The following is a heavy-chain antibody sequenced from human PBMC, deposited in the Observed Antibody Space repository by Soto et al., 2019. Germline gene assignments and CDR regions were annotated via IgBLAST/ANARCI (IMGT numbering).Heavy chain of an antibody. CDR1: GYTFTSYG. J-gene: IGHJ6*02. V-gene: IGHV1-18*01. D-gene: IGHD5-18*01. CDR3: ARDAGYSYGYENSYYYYGMDV. Sequence: ASVKVSCKASGYTFTSYGISWVRQAPGQGLEWMGWISAYNGNTNYAQKLQGRVTMTTDTSTSTAYMELRSLRSDDTAVYYCARDAGYSYGYENSYYYYGMDVWGQGTTVTVSS. CDR2: ISAYNGNT.